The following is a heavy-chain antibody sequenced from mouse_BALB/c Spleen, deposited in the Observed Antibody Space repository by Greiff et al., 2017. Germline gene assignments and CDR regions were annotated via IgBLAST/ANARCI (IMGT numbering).Heavy chain of an antibody. CDR3: ARQYGSSWYYFDY. J-gene: IGHJ2*01. CDR2: ISSGGSYT. V-gene: IGHV5-6*01. CDR1: GFTFSSYG. D-gene: IGHD1-1*01. Sequence: EVQVVESGGDLVKPGGSLKLSCAASGFTFSSYGMSWVRQTPDKRLEWVATISSGGSYTYYPDSVKGRFTISRDNAKNTLYLQMSSLKSEDTAMYYCARQYGSSWYYFDYWGQGTTLTVSS.